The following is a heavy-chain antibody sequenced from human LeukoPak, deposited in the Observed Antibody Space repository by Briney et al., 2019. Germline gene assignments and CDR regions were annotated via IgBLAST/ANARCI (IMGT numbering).Heavy chain of an antibody. CDR2: ITGIDGST. J-gene: IGHJ4*02. V-gene: IGHV3-23*01. Sequence: GGLLSLFCPATGFPFSSYALSWFRPTPAQALETIFAITGIDGSTYYADPVKGRFTISRDNTKNTLYLQMNTLRAEDPAVYYCAKEMQDSYDSSGAVYWGQGTLVTVSS. CDR1: GFPFSSYA. D-gene: IGHD3-22*01. CDR3: AKEMQDSYDSSGAVY.